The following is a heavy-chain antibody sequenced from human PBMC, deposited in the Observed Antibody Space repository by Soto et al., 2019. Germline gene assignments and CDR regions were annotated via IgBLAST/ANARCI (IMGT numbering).Heavy chain of an antibody. J-gene: IGHJ3*02. CDR3: ARSEQWLVSAFAI. CDR2: IISSSSTI. V-gene: IGHV3-48*02. D-gene: IGHD6-19*01. CDR1: GFTFRSYN. Sequence: EVQLVASGGGLVQPGGSLRLSCAASGFTFRSYNMNWVRQAPGKGLEWVYYIISSSSTIYYADSVTGRFTISRDNGKNSLYLPMNSRRDVDTAVYYCARSEQWLVSAFAIWGQGTMVTVSS.